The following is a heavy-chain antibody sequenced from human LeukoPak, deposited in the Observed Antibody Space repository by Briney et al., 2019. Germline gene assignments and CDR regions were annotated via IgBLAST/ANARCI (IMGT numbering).Heavy chain of an antibody. CDR1: GYTFTSYG. CDR2: ISAYNGNT. CDR3: AREQNGYSSGWYVY. D-gene: IGHD6-19*01. V-gene: IGHV1-18*01. J-gene: IGHJ4*02. Sequence: GASVKVSCKASGYTFTSYGISWVRQAPGQGLEWMGWISAYNGNTNYAQKLQGRVTMTTDTSTSTAYMELRSLRSDDTAVYYCAREQNGYSSGWYVYWGQGTLVTVSS.